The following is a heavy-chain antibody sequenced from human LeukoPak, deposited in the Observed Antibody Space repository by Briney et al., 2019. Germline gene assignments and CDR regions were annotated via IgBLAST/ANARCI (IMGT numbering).Heavy chain of an antibody. CDR2: ISYDGSNK. CDR3: AKDVRRYYYYGMDV. V-gene: IGHV3-30*18. J-gene: IGHJ6*02. Sequence: GGSLRLSCAASGFTFSSYGMHWVRQAPGKGLEWVAVISYDGSNKYYADSVKGRFTFSRDNSKNTLYLQMNSLRAEDAAVYYCAKDVRRYYYYGMDVWGQGTTVTVSS. CDR1: GFTFSSYG. D-gene: IGHD6-25*01.